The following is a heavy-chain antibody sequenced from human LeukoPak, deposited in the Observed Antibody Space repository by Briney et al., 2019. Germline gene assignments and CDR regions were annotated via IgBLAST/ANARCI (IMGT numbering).Heavy chain of an antibody. CDR3: VRWITMVRGVAKPYFDY. CDR2: IYYSGST. V-gene: IGHV4-59*08. CDR1: GGSISSYY. J-gene: IGHJ4*02. Sequence: SETLSLTCTVSGGSISSYYWSWIRQPPGKGLEWIGYIYYSGSTNYNPSLKSRVTISVDTSKNQFSLKLSSVTAADTAVYYCVRWITMVRGVAKPYFDYWGQGTLVTVSS. D-gene: IGHD3-10*01.